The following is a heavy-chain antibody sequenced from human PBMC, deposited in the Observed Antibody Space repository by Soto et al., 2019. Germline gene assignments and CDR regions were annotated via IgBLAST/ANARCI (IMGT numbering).Heavy chain of an antibody. Sequence: QVQLQESGPGLVKPSQTLSLTCTVSGGPISSGGYYWSWIRQHPGKGLEWIGYIYYSGSTYYNPSLKSRVTISLDTSKNQFSLKLSSVTAADTAVYYCASYYDSSGYQGAAAFDIWGQGTMVTVSS. CDR2: IYYSGST. J-gene: IGHJ3*02. CDR3: ASYYDSSGYQGAAAFDI. D-gene: IGHD3-22*01. V-gene: IGHV4-31*03. CDR1: GGPISSGGYY.